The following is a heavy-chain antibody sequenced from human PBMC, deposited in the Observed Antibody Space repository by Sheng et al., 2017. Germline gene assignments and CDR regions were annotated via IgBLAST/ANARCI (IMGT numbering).Heavy chain of an antibody. CDR1: GGTFSSYT. CDR3: ARADGSGWLYKGLLDY. D-gene: IGHD6-19*01. V-gene: IGHV1-69*02. J-gene: IGHJ4*02. CDR2: IIPILGIA. Sequence: QVQLVQSGAEVKKPGSSVKVSCKASGGTFSSYTISWVRQAPGQGLEWMGRIIPILGIANYAQKFQGRVTITADKSTSTAYMELSSLRSEDTAVYYCARADGSGWLYKGLLDYWGQGTLVTVSS.